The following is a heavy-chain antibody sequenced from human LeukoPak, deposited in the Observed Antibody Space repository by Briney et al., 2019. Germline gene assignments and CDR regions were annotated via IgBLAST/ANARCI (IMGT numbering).Heavy chain of an antibody. CDR1: GGTFSSYA. CDR2: IIPILGIA. CDR3: AGDGCSGGSCYSGY. V-gene: IGHV1-69*04. Sequence: ASVKVSCKASGGTFSSYAISWVRQAPGQGLEWMGRIIPILGIANYAQKFQGRVTITADKSTSTAYMELSSLRSEDTAVYYCAGDGCSGGSCYSGYWGQGTLVTVSS. D-gene: IGHD2-15*01. J-gene: IGHJ4*02.